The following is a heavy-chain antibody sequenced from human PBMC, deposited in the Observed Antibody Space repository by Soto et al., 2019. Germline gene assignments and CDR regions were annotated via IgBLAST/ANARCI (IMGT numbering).Heavy chain of an antibody. CDR2: IYWDDDK. CDR3: AHRGGGSNWNGGYFDY. D-gene: IGHD1-1*01. J-gene: IGHJ4*02. CDR1: GFSLITHGVG. Sequence: QITLRESGPPLVKPTQTLTLTCTFSGFSLITHGVGVGWVRQPPGKALECLALIYWDDDKRYNPSLKSRLTIPKDTSKNQVVLTMTNMDPVDTGTYFCAHRGGGSNWNGGYFDYWGQGALVTVSS. V-gene: IGHV2-5*02.